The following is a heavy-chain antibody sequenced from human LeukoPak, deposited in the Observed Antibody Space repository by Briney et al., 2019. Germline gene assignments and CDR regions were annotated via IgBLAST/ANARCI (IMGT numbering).Heavy chain of an antibody. CDR1: GGSISSSSYY. Sequence: SETLSLTRTVSGGSISSSSYYWGWIRQPPGKGLEWIGSIYYSGSTYYNPSLKSRVTISVDTSKNQFSLKLSSVTAADTAVYYCARRGYGDYGDYWGQGTLVTVSS. CDR2: IYYSGST. CDR3: ARRGYGDYGDY. V-gene: IGHV4-39*01. D-gene: IGHD4-17*01. J-gene: IGHJ4*02.